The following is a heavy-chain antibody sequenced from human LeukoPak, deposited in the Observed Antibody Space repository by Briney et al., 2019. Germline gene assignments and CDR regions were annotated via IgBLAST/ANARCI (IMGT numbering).Heavy chain of an antibody. CDR3: ARGLCYDFLSGYMVPFDY. CDR1: GGSFSGYY. CDR2: IDDSGST. V-gene: IGHV4-34*01. J-gene: IGHJ4*02. Sequence: SEALSLTCAVYGGSFSGYYWSWTRQPPGKGREWIGEIDDSGSTNYTPSLKSRVTISVDTSTNKCSMKLSSVTAADTAVYYCARGLCYDFLSGYMVPFDYWGQGTLVTVSS. D-gene: IGHD3-3*01.